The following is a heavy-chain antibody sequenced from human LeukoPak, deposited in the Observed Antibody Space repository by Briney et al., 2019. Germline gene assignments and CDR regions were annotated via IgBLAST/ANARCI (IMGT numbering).Heavy chain of an antibody. CDR3: ANIAARGGSDY. CDR1: GFTFSSYG. CDR2: IWYEGSNK. D-gene: IGHD6-6*01. J-gene: IGHJ4*02. Sequence: GGSLRLSCAASGFTFSSYGMHWVRQAPGKGLEWVSVIWYEGSNKYYADSVKGRLTISRDNSKNTLYLKMRSLRAEDKAVYYCANIAARGGSDYWGQGTPVTVSS. V-gene: IGHV3-33*06.